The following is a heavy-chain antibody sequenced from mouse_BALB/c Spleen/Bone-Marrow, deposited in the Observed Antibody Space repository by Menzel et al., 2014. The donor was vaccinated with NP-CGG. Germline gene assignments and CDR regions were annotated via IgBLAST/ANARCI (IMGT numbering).Heavy chain of an antibody. J-gene: IGHJ3*01. Sequence: QVQLQQSGPQLVRPGASVKISCKASGYSFTSYWMHWVKRRPGQGLEWIGMIDPSDSETRLNQMFKDKATLTVDKSSSTAYMQLSSPTSEDSAVYYCASYGSSPAWFAYWGQGTLVTVSA. CDR3: ASYGSSPAWFAY. V-gene: IGHV1S127*01. CDR2: IDPSDSET. CDR1: GYSFTSYW. D-gene: IGHD1-1*01.